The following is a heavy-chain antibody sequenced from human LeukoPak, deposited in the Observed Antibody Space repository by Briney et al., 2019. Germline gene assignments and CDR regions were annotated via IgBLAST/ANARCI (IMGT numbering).Heavy chain of an antibody. J-gene: IGHJ4*02. V-gene: IGHV4-30-2*01. Sequence: SETLSLTCTVSGGSISSGGYYWSWIRQPPGKGLEWIGYIYHSGSTYYNPSLKSRVTISVDRSKNQFSLKLSSVTAADTAVYYCARGSAAAGTVDYWGQGTLVTVSS. D-gene: IGHD6-13*01. CDR2: IYHSGST. CDR1: GGSISSGGYY. CDR3: ARGSAAAGTVDY.